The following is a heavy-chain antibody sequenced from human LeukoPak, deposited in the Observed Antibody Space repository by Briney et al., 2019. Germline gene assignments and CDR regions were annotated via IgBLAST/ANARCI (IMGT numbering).Heavy chain of an antibody. J-gene: IGHJ4*02. Sequence: TSETLSLTCTVSGGSISNYYWSWIRQPPGKGLEWIGYIYYSGNTNYNPSLKTRVTISVDTSKNQFSLKLSSVTAADTAVYYCARGYYHDSSGPDYWGQGTLVTVSS. CDR2: IYYSGNT. V-gene: IGHV4-59*01. CDR1: GGSISNYY. CDR3: ARGYYHDSSGPDY. D-gene: IGHD3-22*01.